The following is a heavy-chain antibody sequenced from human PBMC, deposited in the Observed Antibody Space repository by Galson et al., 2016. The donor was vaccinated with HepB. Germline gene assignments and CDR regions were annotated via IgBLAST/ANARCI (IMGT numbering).Heavy chain of an antibody. D-gene: IGHD6-13*01. CDR1: GGTLSKYA. J-gene: IGHJ5*02. CDR2: IIPMLGAP. CDR3: AKGPPKIAAAGPNWVDP. Sequence: SVKVSCKAAGGTLSKYAVSWVRQAPGQGLEWIGGIIPMLGAPYYAQKFQGKVSITADESTTTVYMELSGLKFEDTAVYFCAKGPPKIAAAGPNWVDPWGQGTLVTVSS. V-gene: IGHV1-69*13.